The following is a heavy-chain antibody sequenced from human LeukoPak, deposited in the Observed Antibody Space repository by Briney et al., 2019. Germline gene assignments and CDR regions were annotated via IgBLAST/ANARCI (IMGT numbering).Heavy chain of an antibody. V-gene: IGHV4-39*01. CDR1: GGSISSSSYY. D-gene: IGHD5-18*01. J-gene: IGHJ5*02. CDR3: AGYSYGYWFDP. Sequence: SETLSLTCTVSGGSISSSSYYWGWIRQPPGKGLEWIGSIYYSGSTYYNPSLKSRVTISVDTSKNQFSLKLSSVTAADTAVYYRAGYSYGYWFDPWGQGTLVTVSS. CDR2: IYYSGST.